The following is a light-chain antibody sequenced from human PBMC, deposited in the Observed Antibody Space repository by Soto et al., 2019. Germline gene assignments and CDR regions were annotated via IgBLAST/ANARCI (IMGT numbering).Light chain of an antibody. J-gene: IGLJ1*01. V-gene: IGLV2-14*03. CDR1: SSDVGGYNY. CDR2: DVS. CDR3: CSYTTSNTRQIV. Sequence: QSALTQPASVSGSPGQSITISRTGTSSDVGGYNYVSWYQQHPGKAPKFMIYDVSSRPSGVSNRFSGSKSGNTASLTISGLQAEDEADYYCCSYTTSNTRQIVFGTGTKVTVL.